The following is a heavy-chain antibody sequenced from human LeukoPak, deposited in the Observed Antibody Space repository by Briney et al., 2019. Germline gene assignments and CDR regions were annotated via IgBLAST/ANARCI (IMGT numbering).Heavy chain of an antibody. CDR2: ISAYNGNT. D-gene: IGHD6-19*01. CDR3: ARDHSSGWYYYYYGMDV. J-gene: IGHJ6*02. Sequence: ASVKVSCKASGYTFSSYGISWVRQAAGQGLEWMGWISAYNGNTNYAQKLQGRVTMTTDTSTSTAYMELRSLRSDDTAVYYCARDHSSGWYYYYYGMDVWGQGTTVTVSS. CDR1: GYTFSSYG. V-gene: IGHV1-18*01.